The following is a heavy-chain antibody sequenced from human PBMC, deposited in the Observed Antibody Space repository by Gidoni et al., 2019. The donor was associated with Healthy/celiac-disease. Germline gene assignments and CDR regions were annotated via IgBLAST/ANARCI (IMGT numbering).Heavy chain of an antibody. J-gene: IGHJ3*02. D-gene: IGHD3-3*01. CDR2: IYYSGST. CDR3: ARTYYDFWSGYSHDAFDI. CDR1: GGSISSYS. V-gene: IGHV4-59*01. Sequence: QVQLQASGPGLVKPSETLSLTCTVSGGSISSYSWSWIRQPPGKGLEWIGYIYYSGSTNYNPSLKSRVTISVDTSKNQFSLKLSSVTAADTAVYYCARTYYDFWSGYSHDAFDIWGQGTMVTVSS.